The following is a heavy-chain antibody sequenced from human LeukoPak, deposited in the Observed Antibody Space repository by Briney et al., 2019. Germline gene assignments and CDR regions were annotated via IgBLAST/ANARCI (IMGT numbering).Heavy chain of an antibody. J-gene: IGHJ5*02. CDR1: GYSFTSYW. Sequence: GEPLKISCKGSGYSFTSYWIGWVRQMPGKGLEWMGIIYPGDSDTRYSPSFQGQVTISADKSISTAYLQWSSLKASDTAMYYCARQVVVVPAAYNWFDPWGQGTLVTVSS. V-gene: IGHV5-51*01. D-gene: IGHD2-2*01. CDR3: ARQVVVVPAAYNWFDP. CDR2: IYPGDSDT.